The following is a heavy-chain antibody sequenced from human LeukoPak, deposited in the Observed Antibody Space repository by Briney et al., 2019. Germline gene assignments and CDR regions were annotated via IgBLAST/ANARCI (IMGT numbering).Heavy chain of an antibody. CDR1: GITFSSYA. Sequence: GGSLRLSCAVSGITFSSYAMSWVRQAPGKGLEWVSAISGSGGSTYYADSVKGRFTISRDNSNNTRYLQRNNLRAEDTAVYYCVKMEGGRDYWGQGALVTVSS. D-gene: IGHD1-1*01. J-gene: IGHJ4*02. CDR2: ISGSGGST. V-gene: IGHV3-23*01. CDR3: VKMEGGRDY.